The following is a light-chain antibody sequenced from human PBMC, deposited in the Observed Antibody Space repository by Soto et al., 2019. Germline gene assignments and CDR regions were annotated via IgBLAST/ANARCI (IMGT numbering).Light chain of an antibody. CDR3: QSYDSSLSGL. Sequence: QSVLTQPPSVSGAPGQRVTISCTGGSSNIGSGYDVHWYQQLPGTAPKLLIYGNSNRPSGLPDRYSGSKSGTAASLAITGLQAEDEADYYCQSYDSSLSGLFGTGTKVTVL. CDR1: SSNIGSGYD. J-gene: IGLJ1*01. V-gene: IGLV1-40*01. CDR2: GNS.